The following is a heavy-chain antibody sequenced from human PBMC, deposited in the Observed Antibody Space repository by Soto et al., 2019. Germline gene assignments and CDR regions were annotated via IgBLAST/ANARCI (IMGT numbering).Heavy chain of an antibody. Sequence: GGSLRFSCAASGFTFSSYAMSWVRQAPGKGLEWVSAISGSGGSTYYADSVKGRFTISRDNSKNTLYLQMNSLRAEDTAVYYCAKVPNILTGYYAEYYFDYWGQGTLVTVSS. D-gene: IGHD3-9*01. CDR2: ISGSGGST. CDR3: AKVPNILTGYYAEYYFDY. J-gene: IGHJ4*02. V-gene: IGHV3-23*01. CDR1: GFTFSSYA.